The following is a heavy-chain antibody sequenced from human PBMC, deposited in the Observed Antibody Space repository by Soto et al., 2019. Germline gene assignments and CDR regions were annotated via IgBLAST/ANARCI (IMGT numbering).Heavy chain of an antibody. CDR1: GGTFSSYT. V-gene: IGHV1-69*02. D-gene: IGHD6-19*01. J-gene: IGHJ5*02. CDR2: IIPILGIA. Sequence: SVKVSCKASGGTFSSYTISWVRQAPGQGLEWMGRIIPILGIANYAQKFQGRVTITADKSTSTAYMELSSLRSEDTAVYYCARVDFGHSSGQGLFAPWGQGTLVTVSS. CDR3: ARVDFGHSSGQGLFAP.